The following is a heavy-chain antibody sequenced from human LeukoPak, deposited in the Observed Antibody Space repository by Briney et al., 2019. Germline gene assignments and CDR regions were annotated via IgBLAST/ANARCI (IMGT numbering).Heavy chain of an antibody. CDR2: ISRDGRDK. V-gene: IGHV3-30*03. CDR1: GFTFSSYA. J-gene: IGHJ5*02. Sequence: GRSLRLSCVASGFTFSSYAMHWVRQAPGKGLEWVAVISRDGRDKHHADSVKGRFTISRDNAKNSLYLQMNSLRDEDTAVYYCARDNFGDYGNWFDPWGQGTLVTVSS. D-gene: IGHD4-17*01. CDR3: ARDNFGDYGNWFDP.